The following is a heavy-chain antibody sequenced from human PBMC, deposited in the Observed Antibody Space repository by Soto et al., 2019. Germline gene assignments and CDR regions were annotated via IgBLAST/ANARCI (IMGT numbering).Heavy chain of an antibody. J-gene: IGHJ4*02. Sequence: ASVKVSCKASGGTFSSYTISWVRQAPGQGLEWMGRIIPILGIANYAQKFQGRVTITADKSTSTAYMELSSLRSEDTAVYYCARGGSGWFYYFDYWGQGTLVTVS. CDR3: ARGGSGWFYYFDY. CDR1: GGTFSSYT. V-gene: IGHV1-69*02. D-gene: IGHD6-19*01. CDR2: IIPILGIA.